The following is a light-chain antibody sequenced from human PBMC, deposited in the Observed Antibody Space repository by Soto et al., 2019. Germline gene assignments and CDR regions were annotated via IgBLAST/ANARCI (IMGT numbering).Light chain of an antibody. Sequence: DIQLTQSPSNLSASVGDRVTITCRASQSISSWLAWYQQKPVKPPKLLIYDAYSLESGVPSRFSGSGSGTELPLTNSSLQPDDFAAYYFQQYNSYSYSFGQGTKLDIK. CDR1: QSISSW. J-gene: IGKJ2*01. V-gene: IGKV1-5*01. CDR2: DAY. CDR3: QQYNSYSYS.